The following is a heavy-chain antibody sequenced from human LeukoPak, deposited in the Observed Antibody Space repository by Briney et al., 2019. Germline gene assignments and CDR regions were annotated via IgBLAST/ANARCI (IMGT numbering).Heavy chain of an antibody. V-gene: IGHV3-21*01. J-gene: IGHJ4*02. CDR1: GFTFSSYS. Sequence: GGSLRLSCAASGFTFSSYSMNWVRQAPGEGLEWVSSISSGSGYIYHADSVKGRFTISRDNAKNSLYLQMNSLRAEDMAVYYCARVRRGDSSGYNDHWGQGTLVTVSS. D-gene: IGHD3-22*01. CDR3: ARVRRGDSSGYNDH. CDR2: ISSGSGYI.